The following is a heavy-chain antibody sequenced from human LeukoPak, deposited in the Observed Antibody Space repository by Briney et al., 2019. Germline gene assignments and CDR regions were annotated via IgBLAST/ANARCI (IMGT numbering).Heavy chain of an antibody. CDR1: GDSISSYY. CDR2: IYYSGST. CDR3: ARHYDSSGYSSDY. D-gene: IGHD3-22*01. J-gene: IGHJ4*02. V-gene: IGHV4-59*01. Sequence: PSETLSLTCTVSGDSISSYYWSWIRQPPGKGLEWIRYIYYSGSTKYNPSLKSRVTISVDTSKNQFSLKVSSVTAADTAVYYCARHYDSSGYSSDYWGQGTLVTVSS.